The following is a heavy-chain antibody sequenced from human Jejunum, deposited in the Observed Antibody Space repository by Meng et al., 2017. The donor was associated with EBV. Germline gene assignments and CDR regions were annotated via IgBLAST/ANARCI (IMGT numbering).Heavy chain of an antibody. Sequence: EVELVGSGGGLVKPGESLRLSCAASGFTFTNSHRTWGRQAPGKGLEWVGSIKRTTDGGTTDYAAPVKGRFTISRDDSKNTLYLQMNSLKTEDTAVYYCTDVGGDMIWGQGSLVTVSS. CDR2: IKRTTDGGTT. CDR3: TDVGGDMI. CDR1: GFTFTNSH. J-gene: IGHJ4*02. V-gene: IGHV3-15*01. D-gene: IGHD3-16*01.